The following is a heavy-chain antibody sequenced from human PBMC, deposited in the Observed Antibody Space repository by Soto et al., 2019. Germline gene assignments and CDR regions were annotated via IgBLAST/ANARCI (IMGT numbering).Heavy chain of an antibody. V-gene: IGHV1-8*01. CDR3: ARMASFGSLNWFDP. CDR1: GYTFTNND. Sequence: QVQLVQSGAELKKPAASVRVSCKASGYTFTNNDVTWVRQATGQGLEWMGWMNPGSGDTGYAQKFQGRVTMTRDISIATAYMELSSLRSEDTAIYYCARMASFGSLNWFDPWGQGTLVTVSS. CDR2: MNPGSGDT. J-gene: IGHJ5*01. D-gene: IGHD5-18*01.